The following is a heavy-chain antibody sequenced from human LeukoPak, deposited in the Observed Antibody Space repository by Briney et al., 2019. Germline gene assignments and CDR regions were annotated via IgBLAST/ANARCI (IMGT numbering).Heavy chain of an antibody. CDR1: GGTFSSYA. D-gene: IGHD3-22*01. J-gene: IGHJ3*02. CDR3: ARPRSRGYIRDAFDI. Sequence: SVKVSCKASGGTFSSYAISWVRQAPGQGLEWMGGIIPIFGTANYAQKFQGRVTITADESTSTAYMELSSLSSEDTAVYYCARPRSRGYIRDAFDIWGQGTMVTVSS. V-gene: IGHV1-69*01. CDR2: IIPIFGTA.